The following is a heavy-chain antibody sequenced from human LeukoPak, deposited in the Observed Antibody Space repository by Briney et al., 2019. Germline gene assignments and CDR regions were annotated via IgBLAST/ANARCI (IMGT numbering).Heavy chain of an antibody. V-gene: IGHV1-18*01. CDR3: AKDMDVGDYGSGDYFDY. CDR1: GYTFTSYG. J-gene: IGHJ4*02. D-gene: IGHD3-10*01. CDR2: ISAYNGNT. Sequence: GASVKVSCKASGYTFTSYGISWVRQAPGQRLEWMGWISAYNGNTNYAQKLQGRVTMTTDTSTSTAYMELRSLRSDDTAVYYCAKDMDVGDYGSGDYFDYCGQGTLVTVSS.